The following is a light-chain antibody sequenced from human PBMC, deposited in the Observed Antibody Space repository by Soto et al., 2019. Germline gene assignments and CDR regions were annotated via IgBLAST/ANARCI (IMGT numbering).Light chain of an antibody. CDR3: ASYTTRSTYV. Sequence: QSVLTQPASVSGSPGQSIAISCTGTSSEVGGFNYVSWYQQHPGKAPKFMIYDVSSSPSGVSDRFSDSKSGNTASLTISGLQSEDEAGYYCASYTTRSTYVFGTGTKLTVL. CDR1: SSEVGGFNY. V-gene: IGLV2-14*03. J-gene: IGLJ1*01. CDR2: DVS.